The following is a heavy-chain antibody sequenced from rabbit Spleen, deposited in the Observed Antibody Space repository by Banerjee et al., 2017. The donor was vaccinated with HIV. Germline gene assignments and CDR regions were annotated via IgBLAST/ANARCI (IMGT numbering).Heavy chain of an antibody. V-gene: IGHV1S45*01. CDR1: GFTLSSYYM. Sequence: QEQLKESGGGLVQPGGSLKLSCKASGFTLSSYYMNWVRQAPGKGLEWIASIDSGSSGSTYYASWAKGRITTAKTSSTTVTLQMTSLTAADTATYFCARDLVAVIGWNFSLWGPGTLVTVS. D-gene: IGHD1-1*01. CDR2: IDSGSSGST. CDR3: ARDLVAVIGWNFSL. J-gene: IGHJ4*01.